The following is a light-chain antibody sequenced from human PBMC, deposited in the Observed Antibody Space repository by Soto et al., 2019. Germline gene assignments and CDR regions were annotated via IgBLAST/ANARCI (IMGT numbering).Light chain of an antibody. CDR3: QVWDANTDVV. V-gene: IGLV3-21*02. Sequence: SYELTQPPSVSVAPGQTARITCEGNNIGRKSVHWYQQKPGQDTVLVVYDNSDRPSGIPERFSGSNSGNTATLTISRVEAGDESDYYCQVWDANTDVVFGGGTKLTVL. J-gene: IGLJ2*01. CDR1: NIGRKS. CDR2: DNS.